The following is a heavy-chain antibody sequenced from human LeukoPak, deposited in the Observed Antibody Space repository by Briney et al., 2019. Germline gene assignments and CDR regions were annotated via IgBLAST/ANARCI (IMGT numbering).Heavy chain of an antibody. D-gene: IGHD1-14*01. CDR2: INHSGST. V-gene: IGHV4-34*01. CDR3: ARDGRFPPEVLPRYFDS. Sequence: SETLSLTCTVYGGSFSGYYWSWIRQPPGKGLEWIGEINHSGSTNYNPSLKSRVTISIDTSKNQFSLKLSSVTAADTAVYYCARDGRFPPEVLPRYFDSWGQGTLVTVSS. CDR1: GGSFSGYY. J-gene: IGHJ4*02.